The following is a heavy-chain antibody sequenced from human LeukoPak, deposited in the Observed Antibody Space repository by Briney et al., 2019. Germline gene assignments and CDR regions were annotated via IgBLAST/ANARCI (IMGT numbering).Heavy chain of an antibody. CDR1: GFTFNSYA. V-gene: IGHV3-23*01. CDR2: ISGSGGGT. D-gene: IGHD6-19*01. Sequence: GGSLRLSCAASGFTFNSYAMSWVRQAPGKGLEWVSAISGSGGGTYYADSVKDRFTISRDYSNNTLYLQMSSLRADDTAVYYCAKVASADAQARLNYWGQGTLVTVSS. CDR3: AKVASADAQARLNY. J-gene: IGHJ4*02.